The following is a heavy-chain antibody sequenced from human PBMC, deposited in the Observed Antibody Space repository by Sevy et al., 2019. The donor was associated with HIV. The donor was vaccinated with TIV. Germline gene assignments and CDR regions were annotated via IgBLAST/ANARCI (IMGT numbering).Heavy chain of an antibody. D-gene: IGHD3-10*01. Sequence: GGSLRLSCAASGFTFSDYYMSWIRQAPGKGLEWVSYISSSGSTIYYADSVTGRFTISRDNAKNSLYLQMNSLRAEDTAVYYCARDHNRGYFDYWGQGTLVTVSS. CDR2: ISSSGSTI. V-gene: IGHV3-11*01. CDR3: ARDHNRGYFDY. J-gene: IGHJ4*02. CDR1: GFTFSDYY.